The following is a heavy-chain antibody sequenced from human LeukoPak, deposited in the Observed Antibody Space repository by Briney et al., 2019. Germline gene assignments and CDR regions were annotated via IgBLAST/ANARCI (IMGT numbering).Heavy chain of an antibody. Sequence: PSQTLSLTCTVSGGSISSGGYYWSWIRQHPGKGLEWIGYIYYSGSTYYNPSLKSRVTISVDTSKNQFSLKLSSVTAADTAVYYCARGPYSDILTGYPPGGPRFDYWGHGTLVTVSS. J-gene: IGHJ4*01. CDR2: IYYSGST. V-gene: IGHV4-31*03. CDR1: GGSISSGGYY. CDR3: ARGPYSDILTGYPPGGPRFDY. D-gene: IGHD3-9*01.